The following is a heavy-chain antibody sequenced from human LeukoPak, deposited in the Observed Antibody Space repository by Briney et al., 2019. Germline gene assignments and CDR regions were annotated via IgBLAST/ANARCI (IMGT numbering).Heavy chain of an antibody. V-gene: IGHV4-39*01. CDR2: IYYSGST. J-gene: IGHJ4*02. D-gene: IGHD3-10*01. CDR3: ARHRGYYGSASKADY. CDR1: GGSISSSSHY. Sequence: SETLSLTCTVSGGSISSSSHYWGWIRQPPGKGLEWIGSIYYSGSTYYNPSLKSRVTISVDTSKNQFSLKLSSVTAADTALYYCARHRGYYGSASKADYWGQGTLVTVSS.